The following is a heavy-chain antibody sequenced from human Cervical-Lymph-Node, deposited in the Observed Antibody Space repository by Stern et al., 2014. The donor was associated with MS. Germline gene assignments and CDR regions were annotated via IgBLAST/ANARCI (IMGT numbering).Heavy chain of an antibody. CDR3: AREDRPMLPVFAY. CDR2: ISPMFGTA. J-gene: IGHJ4*02. D-gene: IGHD3-10*02. Sequence: VQLVESGAEVKKPGSSVTVSCKASGGSFSNYAMNWVRQAPGQGLEWIGAISPMFGTANYAQRFQGRVTITADESTTTVYLELRTLRSEDTAVYYCAREDRPMLPVFAYWGQGTLVTVS. CDR1: GGSFSNYA. V-gene: IGHV1-69*01.